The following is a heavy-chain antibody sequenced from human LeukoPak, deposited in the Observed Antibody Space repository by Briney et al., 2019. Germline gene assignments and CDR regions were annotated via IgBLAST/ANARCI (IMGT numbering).Heavy chain of an antibody. CDR2: IYYRGST. Sequence: SETLSLTCTVSGGSIISSYWSWVRQPPGKGLERLGYIYYRGSTNYNPSLKSRVTISVDTSKNQFSLELRSVTAADTAVYYCARGGSSSFQFYYGIDVWGQGITVTVSS. J-gene: IGHJ6*02. CDR1: GGSIISSY. V-gene: IGHV4-59*01. CDR3: ARGGSSSFQFYYGIDV. D-gene: IGHD6-6*01.